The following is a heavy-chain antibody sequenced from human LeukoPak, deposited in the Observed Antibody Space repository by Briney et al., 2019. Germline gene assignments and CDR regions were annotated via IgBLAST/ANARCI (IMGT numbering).Heavy chain of an antibody. CDR2: IYHSGST. CDR1: GGSISSGGYY. V-gene: IGHV4-30-2*01. D-gene: IGHD6-6*01. Sequence: SQTLSLTCTVSGGSISSGGYYWSWIRQPPGKGLEWIGYIYHSGSTYYNPSLKSRVSISVDRSKNQFSLKLSSVTAADTAVYYCAGGPRRQTPLDYWGQGTLVTVSS. CDR3: AGGPRRQTPLDY. J-gene: IGHJ4*02.